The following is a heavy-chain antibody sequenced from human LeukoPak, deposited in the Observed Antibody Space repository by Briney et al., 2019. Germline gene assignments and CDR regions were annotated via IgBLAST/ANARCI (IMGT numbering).Heavy chain of an antibody. CDR3: AKGYPLDSSGWYGWFDP. J-gene: IGHJ5*02. CDR2: INSDGSST. D-gene: IGHD6-19*01. V-gene: IGHV3-74*01. CDR1: GFTFSSYA. Sequence: GGSLRLSCAASGFTFSSYAMSWVRQAPGKGLEWVSRINSDGSSTSYADSVKGRFTISRDNAKNSLYLQMNSLRAEDTALYYCAKGYPLDSSGWYGWFDPWGQGTLVTVSS.